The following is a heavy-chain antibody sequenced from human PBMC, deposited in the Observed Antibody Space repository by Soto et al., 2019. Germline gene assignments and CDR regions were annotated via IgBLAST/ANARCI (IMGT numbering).Heavy chain of an antibody. J-gene: IGHJ4*02. CDR3: ARSSFGVVSAMKIGFDYFDY. CDR1: GFSLSNARMG. D-gene: IGHD3-3*01. Sequence: QVTLEESGPVLVKPTEILTLTCTVSGFSLSNARMGVSWIRQPPGKALEWLAHIFSNDEKSYSTSLKSRLTISKDTSKSQVVLTMTNMDPVDTATYYCARSSFGVVSAMKIGFDYFDYWGQGTLVTVSS. V-gene: IGHV2-26*01. CDR2: IFSNDEK.